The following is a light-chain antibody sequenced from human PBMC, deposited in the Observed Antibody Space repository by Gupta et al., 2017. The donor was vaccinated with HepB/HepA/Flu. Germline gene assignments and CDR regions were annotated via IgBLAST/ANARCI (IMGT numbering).Light chain of an antibody. Sequence: DIQMTHSPSSLSASVGDRVTITCRASQDISNYLAWFQHKPGQAPKSLIYAASNLQSGVPSKFSGSGSGTDFTLTISSLQPEDFATYYCQHYYNYPLTFGGGTKVQIK. J-gene: IGKJ4*01. CDR3: QHYYNYPLT. CDR1: QDISNY. V-gene: IGKV1-16*02. CDR2: AAS.